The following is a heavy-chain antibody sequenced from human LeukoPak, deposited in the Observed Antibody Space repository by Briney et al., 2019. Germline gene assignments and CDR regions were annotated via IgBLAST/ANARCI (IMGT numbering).Heavy chain of an antibody. D-gene: IGHD2-8*02. J-gene: IGHJ6*03. Sequence: PGGSLRLSCAASGLTFSSYAMHWVRQAPGKGLEWVAVISYDGSNKYYADSVKGRFTISRDNSKNTLYLQMNSLRAEDTAVYYCARDAVVLSPDYYYYMDVWGKGTTVTVSS. CDR3: ARDAVVLSPDYYYYMDV. CDR2: ISYDGSNK. CDR1: GLTFSSYA. V-gene: IGHV3-30*04.